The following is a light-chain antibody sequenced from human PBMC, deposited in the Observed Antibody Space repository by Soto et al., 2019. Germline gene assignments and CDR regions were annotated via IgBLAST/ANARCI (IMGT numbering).Light chain of an antibody. CDR1: ISDVGRYNL. Sequence: QSALTQPASVSGSPGQSITISCTGTISDVGRYNLVSWYQQLPGNAPKLIIYEVNERPSGISDRFSGSKSGNTASLTISGLQDEDEADYFCCSYGGSSILRFGGGTKLTVL. CDR3: CSYGGSSILR. CDR2: EVN. V-gene: IGLV2-23*02. J-gene: IGLJ3*02.